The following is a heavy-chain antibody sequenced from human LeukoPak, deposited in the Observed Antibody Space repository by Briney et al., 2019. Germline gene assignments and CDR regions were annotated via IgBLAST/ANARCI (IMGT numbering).Heavy chain of an antibody. D-gene: IGHD6-13*01. J-gene: IGHJ5*02. V-gene: IGHV4-59*01. Sequence: PSETLSLTYTVSGGSISSYYWSWIRQPPGKGLEWIGYIYYSGSTNYNPSLKSRVTISVDTSKNQFSLKLSSVTAADTAVYYCARDGAITAAGAYNWFDPWGQGTLVTVSS. CDR2: IYYSGST. CDR3: ARDGAITAAGAYNWFDP. CDR1: GGSISSYY.